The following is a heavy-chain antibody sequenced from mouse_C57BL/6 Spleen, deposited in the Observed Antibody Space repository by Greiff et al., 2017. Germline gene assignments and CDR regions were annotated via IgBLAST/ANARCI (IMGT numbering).Heavy chain of an antibody. Sequence: VKLVESGPGLVAPSQSLSITCTVSGFSLTSYGVDWVRQSPGKGLEWLGVIWGVGSTNYNSALKSRLSISKDNSKSQVFLKMNSLQTDDTAMYYCASLWSVGFAYWGQGTLVTVSA. CDR2: IWGVGST. CDR1: GFSLTSYG. J-gene: IGHJ3*01. V-gene: IGHV2-6*01. D-gene: IGHD1-1*02. CDR3: ASLWSVGFAY.